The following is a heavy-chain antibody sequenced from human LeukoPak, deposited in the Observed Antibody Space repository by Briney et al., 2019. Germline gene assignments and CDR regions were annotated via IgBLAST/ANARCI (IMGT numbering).Heavy chain of an antibody. CDR2: IIPIFGIA. D-gene: IGHD3-22*01. V-gene: IGHV1-69*13. J-gene: IGHJ5*02. CDR1: GRTFTRYA. Sequence: SVKVSCKASGRTFTRYAISWVRQAAGHGLEWLGGIIPIFGIANYAQKFQGRVTITADESTSTAYMELSSLRSEDTAVYYCARDRSTYYYDSSGYLNWFDPWGQGTLVTVSS. CDR3: ARDRSTYYYDSSGYLNWFDP.